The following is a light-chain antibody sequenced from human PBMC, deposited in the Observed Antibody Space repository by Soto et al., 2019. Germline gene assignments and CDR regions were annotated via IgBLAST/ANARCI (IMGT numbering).Light chain of an antibody. Sequence: AIPMTQSPSSLSASVGDRVTITCRASQGIRNDLSWYQQRPGKAPNLLIYATSNLHTGVPSRFSGSGSGTDFTLTISSLQPEDFATYYCLQDYSYPRTFGQGTKVEIK. V-gene: IGKV1-6*01. CDR2: ATS. CDR3: LQDYSYPRT. CDR1: QGIRND. J-gene: IGKJ1*01.